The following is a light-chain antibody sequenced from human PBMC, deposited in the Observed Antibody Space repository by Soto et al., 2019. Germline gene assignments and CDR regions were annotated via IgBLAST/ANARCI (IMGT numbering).Light chain of an antibody. Sequence: QLTQLPSSLAASVGGRVTITCRASQGVSSHLAWHQQKPGKAPKLLIYEVSTLQSGVPSRFSGSGSGTDFTLTISSLQPEDFATYYCQHLNSYPITFGQGTRLEIK. CDR1: QGVSSH. V-gene: IGKV1-9*01. CDR2: EVS. J-gene: IGKJ5*01. CDR3: QHLNSYPIT.